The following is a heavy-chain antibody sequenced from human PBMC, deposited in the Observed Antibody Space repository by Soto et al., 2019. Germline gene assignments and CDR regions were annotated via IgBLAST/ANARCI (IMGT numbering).Heavy chain of an antibody. CDR2: INPNSGST. CDR3: ARAGIAYCSSTTCYLYYYVMDV. Sequence: GASVKVSCKASGYSVTSYYMHWVRQAPGQGLEWMGIINPNSGSTTYAQKFQGRVTMTRDTSTSTVYMELTSLTSGDTAVYCCARAGIAYCSSTTCYLYYYVMDVWGQGTTVTVSS. V-gene: IGHV1-46*01. D-gene: IGHD2-2*01. CDR1: GYSVTSYY. J-gene: IGHJ6*02.